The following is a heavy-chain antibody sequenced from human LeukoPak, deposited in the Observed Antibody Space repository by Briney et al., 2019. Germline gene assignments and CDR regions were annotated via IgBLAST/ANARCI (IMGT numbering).Heavy chain of an antibody. CDR1: GFTFSSYS. CDR2: ISSSSSYI. Sequence: PGGSLRLSCAASGFTFSSYSMNWVRQAPGKGLEWVSSISSSSSYIYYADSVKGRFTISRDNAKNSLYLQMNSLRAEDTAVYYCARDFSYYYDSSGYYRASYNWFDPWGQGTLVTVSS. CDR3: ARDFSYYYDSSGYYRASYNWFDP. V-gene: IGHV3-21*01. D-gene: IGHD3-22*01. J-gene: IGHJ5*02.